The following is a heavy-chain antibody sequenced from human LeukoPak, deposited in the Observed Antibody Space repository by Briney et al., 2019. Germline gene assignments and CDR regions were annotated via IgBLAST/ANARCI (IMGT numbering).Heavy chain of an antibody. J-gene: IGHJ4*02. D-gene: IGHD2-2*01. V-gene: IGHV4-59*01. CDR2: VFHNGNT. CDR1: GGSISNFF. CDR3: ARVAYCSSTSCYDHDY. Sequence: KPSETLSLTCTVSGGSISNFFWSWIRQPPGKGLEWIGYVFHNGNTNYNPSLESRVTISVDTSKNQFSLKVTSVTAADTAIYYCARVAYCSSTSCYDHDYWGQGILVTVSS.